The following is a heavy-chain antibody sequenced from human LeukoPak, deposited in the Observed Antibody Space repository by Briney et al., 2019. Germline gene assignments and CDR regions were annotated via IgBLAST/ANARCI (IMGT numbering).Heavy chain of an antibody. D-gene: IGHD3-22*01. J-gene: IGHJ4*02. Sequence: SETLSLTCTVPGGSIRGGGYYWSWIRQHPGMGLEWIGYIYSSGSTSYKPSLKSRVTISLDTSENQFSLKLTSVTAADTAVYYCARASHYDSSGLYFDYWGQGTLGTVSS. CDR3: ARASHYDSSGLYFDY. CDR2: IYSSGST. V-gene: IGHV4-31*03. CDR1: GGSIRGGGYY.